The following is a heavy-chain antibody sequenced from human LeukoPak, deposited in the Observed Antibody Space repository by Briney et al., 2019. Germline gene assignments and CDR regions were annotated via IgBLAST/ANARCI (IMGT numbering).Heavy chain of an antibody. D-gene: IGHD6-19*01. CDR3: ARGFRYSSGSNWFDP. CDR2: IIPIFGIA. Sequence: ASVKVSCKASGGTFSSYAISWVRQAPGQGLEWMGRIIPIFGIANYAQKFQGRVTITAHKSTSTAYMELSSLRSEDTAVYYCARGFRYSSGSNWFDPWGQGTLVTVSS. V-gene: IGHV1-69*04. CDR1: GGTFSSYA. J-gene: IGHJ5*02.